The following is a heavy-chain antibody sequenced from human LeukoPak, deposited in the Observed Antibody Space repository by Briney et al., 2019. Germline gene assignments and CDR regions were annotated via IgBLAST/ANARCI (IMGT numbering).Heavy chain of an antibody. J-gene: IGHJ5*02. V-gene: IGHV3-21*01. CDR3: ARDRFRDIVVVVAAIGWFDP. D-gene: IGHD2-15*01. Sequence: PGGSLRLSCAAWGFTFSSYSMNWVREARGKGVEGVSSISSSIRYIYYPDSVKGRFTISRDNPKTSLYLQMNSLRAEDTAVYYCARDRFRDIVVVVAAIGWFDPWGQGTLVTVSS. CDR1: GFTFSSYS. CDR2: ISSSIRYI.